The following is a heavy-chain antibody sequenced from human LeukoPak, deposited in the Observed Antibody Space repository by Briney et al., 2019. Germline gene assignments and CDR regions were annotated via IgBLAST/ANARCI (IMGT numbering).Heavy chain of an antibody. J-gene: IGHJ4*02. D-gene: IGHD5-18*01. CDR2: ISSSSSYI. CDR1: GFTFSSYS. Sequence: GGSLRLSWAASGFTFSSYSMNWVRQAPGKGLEWVSSISSSSSYIYYADSVKGRFTISRDNAKNSLYLQMNSLRAEDTAVYYCARDRIQLWLRIPFDYWGQGTLVTVSS. V-gene: IGHV3-21*04. CDR3: ARDRIQLWLRIPFDY.